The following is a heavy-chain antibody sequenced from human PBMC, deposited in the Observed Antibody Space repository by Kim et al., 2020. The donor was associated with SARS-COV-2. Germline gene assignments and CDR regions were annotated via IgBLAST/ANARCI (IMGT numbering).Heavy chain of an antibody. CDR3: ARPASGSYYVFDY. Sequence: YNPSLKSRVTISVDTSKNQFSLKLSSVTAADTGVYYCARPASGSYYVFDYWGQGTLVTVSS. V-gene: IGHV4-61*07. D-gene: IGHD1-26*01. J-gene: IGHJ4*02.